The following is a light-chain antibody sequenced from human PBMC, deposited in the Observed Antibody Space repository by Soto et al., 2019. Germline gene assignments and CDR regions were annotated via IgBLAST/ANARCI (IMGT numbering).Light chain of an antibody. Sequence: SYELTQPPSVSVAPGKTARITCGGNNIGSKSVHWYQQKPGQAPVLVIYYDSDRPSGIPERFSGSNSGNTATLTISRVEAGDEAGYYCQVWDSSSDPWVFGGGTQLTVL. CDR1: NIGSKS. V-gene: IGLV3-21*04. CDR3: QVWDSSSDPWV. CDR2: YDS. J-gene: IGLJ3*02.